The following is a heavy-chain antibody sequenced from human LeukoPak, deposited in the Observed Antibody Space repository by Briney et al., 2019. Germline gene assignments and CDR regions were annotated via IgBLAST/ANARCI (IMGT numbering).Heavy chain of an antibody. CDR1: GFTFSDYY. CDR3: ARDGYCSGGSCYSGGTSPIDY. J-gene: IGHJ4*02. V-gene: IGHV3-11*04. CDR2: ISSSGSTI. D-gene: IGHD2-15*01. Sequence: GGPLRLSCAASGFTFSDYYMSWIRQAPGKGLEWVSYISSSGSTIYYADSVKGRFTISRDNAKNSLYLQMNSLRAEDTAVYYCARDGYCSGGSCYSGGTSPIDYWGQGTLVTVSS.